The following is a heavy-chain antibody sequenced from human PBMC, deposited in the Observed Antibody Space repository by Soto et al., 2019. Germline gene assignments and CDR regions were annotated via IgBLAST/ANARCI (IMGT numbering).Heavy chain of an antibody. CDR2: IYNSGST. CDR3: ARDSGYNYGYFRWFDP. CDR1: GGSIGNYF. Sequence: SETLSLTCTVSGGSIGNYFWTWIRQTPGKGLEWIGYIYNSGSTIYNPSLKSRVTISVDTSKNQFSLKLSSVTAADTAFYYCARDSGYNYGYFRWFDPWGQGTLVTVSS. V-gene: IGHV4-59*01. D-gene: IGHD5-18*01. J-gene: IGHJ5*02.